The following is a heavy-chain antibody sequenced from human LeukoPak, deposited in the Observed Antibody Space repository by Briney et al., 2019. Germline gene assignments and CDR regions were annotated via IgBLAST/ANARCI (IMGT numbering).Heavy chain of an antibody. V-gene: IGHV3-30*02. D-gene: IGHD3-10*01. J-gene: IGHJ6*03. CDR3: VRGKQNMDV. Sequence: GGSLRLSCAASGFTFSSYGMHWARQAPGKGLEWVAFIWSDGSKKYYADSVKGRFTISRDNSKNTLYLQMNSLRTEDTALYYCVRGKQNMDVWGKGTTVTISS. CDR2: IWSDGSKK. CDR1: GFTFSSYG.